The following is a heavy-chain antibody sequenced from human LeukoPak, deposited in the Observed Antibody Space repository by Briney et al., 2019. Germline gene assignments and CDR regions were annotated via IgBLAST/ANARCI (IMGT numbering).Heavy chain of an antibody. Sequence: SSETLSLTCTVSGGSVSSDNSYWNWIRQPAGEGLEWIGRIYADGSSTYHPSLKSRVTISVDSSKNQFSLRLSSMTAADTAVYYCARGYYYHRWGQGTLVTVSS. D-gene: IGHD3-22*01. J-gene: IGHJ4*02. CDR1: GGSVSSDNSY. V-gene: IGHV4-61*02. CDR3: ARGYYYHR. CDR2: IYADGSS.